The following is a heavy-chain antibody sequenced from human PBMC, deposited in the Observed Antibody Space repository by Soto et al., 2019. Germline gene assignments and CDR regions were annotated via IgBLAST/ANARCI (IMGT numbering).Heavy chain of an antibody. D-gene: IGHD1-26*01. CDR3: AGVPLL. Sequence: QLQLQESGSGLVKPSQTLSLTCAVSGGSISSGGYSWSWIRQPPGKGLEWIGYIYHSGSTYYNPSLESRVTISVDRAKNQFSLELSSVTGADTAVYDCAGVPLLWGQGTLVTVSS. V-gene: IGHV4-30-2*01. CDR1: GGSISSGGYS. J-gene: IGHJ4*02. CDR2: IYHSGST.